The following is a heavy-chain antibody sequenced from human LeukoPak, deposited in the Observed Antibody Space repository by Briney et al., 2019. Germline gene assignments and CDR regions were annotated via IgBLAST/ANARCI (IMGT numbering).Heavy chain of an antibody. CDR3: ARNWNYAGAAFDI. J-gene: IGHJ3*02. V-gene: IGHV4-30-4*08. Sequence: SQTLSLTCTVSGGSISSGDYYWRWIRQPPGKGLEWIGYIYYSGSTYYNPSLKSRVTISVDTSKNQFSLKLSSVTAADTAVYYCARNWNYAGAAFDIWGQGTMVTVSS. CDR1: GGSISSGDYY. D-gene: IGHD1-7*01. CDR2: IYYSGST.